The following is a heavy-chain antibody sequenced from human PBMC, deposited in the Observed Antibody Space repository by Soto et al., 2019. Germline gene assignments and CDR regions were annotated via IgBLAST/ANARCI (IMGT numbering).Heavy chain of an antibody. D-gene: IGHD5-18*01. J-gene: IGHJ6*02. CDR2: ISGSGGST. CDR1: GFTFTSYA. CDR3: AKDGSTVDTPLGMDV. Sequence: EVQLLESGGGLVQPGGSLRLSCAASGFTFTSYAMNLVRQAPGKGLEWVSAISGSGGSTSYADSVKGRFTISRDNSKNTVDLQMNSLSAEDTAVYYCAKDGSTVDTPLGMDVWGQGTTVTVSS. V-gene: IGHV3-23*01.